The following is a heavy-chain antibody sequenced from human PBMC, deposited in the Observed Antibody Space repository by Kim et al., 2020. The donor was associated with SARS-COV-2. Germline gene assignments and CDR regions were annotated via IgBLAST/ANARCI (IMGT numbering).Heavy chain of an antibody. CDR3: ARVMYSSGHRFFDY. V-gene: IGHV1-3*01. J-gene: IGHJ4*02. D-gene: IGHD6-19*01. Sequence: SQKFQGRVTITRDTSASTAYMELSSLRSEDTAVYYCARVMYSSGHRFFDYWGQGTLVTVSS.